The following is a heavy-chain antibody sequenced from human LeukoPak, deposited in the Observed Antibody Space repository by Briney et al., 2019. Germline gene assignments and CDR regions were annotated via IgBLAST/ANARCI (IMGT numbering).Heavy chain of an antibody. CDR1: GFTFSSDW. D-gene: IGHD1-26*01. CDR3: ARVGWELLRGLDY. Sequence: GGSLRLSCAASGFTFSSDWMSCVRQAPGGRLEWGANIKQDGSEKYYVESVKGRFTISRDNAKNSLYLQMNSLRAEDTAVYYCARVGWELLRGLDYWGQGTLATVSS. CDR2: IKQDGSEK. V-gene: IGHV3-7*01. J-gene: IGHJ4*02.